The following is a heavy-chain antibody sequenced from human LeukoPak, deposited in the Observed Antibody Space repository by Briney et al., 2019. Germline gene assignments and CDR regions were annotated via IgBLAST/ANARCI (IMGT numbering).Heavy chain of an antibody. CDR2: IYYSGST. Sequence: SETLSLTCTVSGGSISSYYWSWIRQPPGKGLEWIGYIYYSGSTNYNPSLKSRVTISVDTSKNQFSLKLSSVTAADTAVYYCARHMIVFGWDAFDIWGQGTMVTVSS. CDR3: ARHMIVFGWDAFDI. V-gene: IGHV4-59*08. J-gene: IGHJ3*02. CDR1: GGSISSYY. D-gene: IGHD3-22*01.